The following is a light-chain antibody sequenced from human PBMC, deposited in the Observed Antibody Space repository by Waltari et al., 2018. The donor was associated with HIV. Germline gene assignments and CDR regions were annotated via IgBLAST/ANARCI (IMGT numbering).Light chain of an antibody. Sequence: SYVLTQPPSVSVAPGQTARITCGGSNIGRKSVHWYQQMPGQAPVLVGEEDSDRPSGILERCSGSNSGNTATLTISRVEAGDEADYYCQVWDSSSDHPVFGGGTKLTVL. CDR3: QVWDSSSDHPV. CDR2: EDS. V-gene: IGLV3-21*02. CDR1: NIGRKS. J-gene: IGLJ2*01.